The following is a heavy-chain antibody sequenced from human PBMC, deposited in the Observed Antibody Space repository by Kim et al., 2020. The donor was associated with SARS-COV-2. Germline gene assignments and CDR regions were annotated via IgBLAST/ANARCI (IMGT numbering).Heavy chain of an antibody. V-gene: IGHV4-34*01. CDR3: ARVIPAAIYRGSDYFDY. Sequence: SETLSLTCAVYGGSFSGYYWSWIRQPPGKGLEWIGEINHSGSTNYNPSLKSRVTISVDTSKNQFSLKLSSVTAADTAVYYCARVIPAAIYRGSDYFDYWGQGTLVTVSS. J-gene: IGHJ4*02. CDR2: INHSGST. D-gene: IGHD2-2*02. CDR1: GGSFSGYY.